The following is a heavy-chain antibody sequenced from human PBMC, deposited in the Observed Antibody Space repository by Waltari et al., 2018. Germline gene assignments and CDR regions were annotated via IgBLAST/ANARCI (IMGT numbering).Heavy chain of an antibody. CDR2: ITSNGRSV. J-gene: IGHJ5*01. CDR1: GFNFNEHA. CDR3: AKDKRRFFDWLFDS. Sequence: EVKLEESVRGSAQPGGSLSPPCVGSGFNFNEHARHWVRQVPAKGLEWVSGITSNGRSVDYAASVKGRFTISRDNAKNSLFLQMNSLRVDDSALYYCAKDKRRFFDWLFDSWGQGTLVTVSS. D-gene: IGHD3-3*01. V-gene: IGHV3-9*01.